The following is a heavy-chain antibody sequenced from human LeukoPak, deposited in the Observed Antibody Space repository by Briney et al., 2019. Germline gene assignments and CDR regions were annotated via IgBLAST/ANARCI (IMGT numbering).Heavy chain of an antibody. CDR3: ARGRQRWLESDAFDI. D-gene: IGHD5-24*01. Sequence: GGSLRLSCAASGFTFSFYVMHWVRQAQGKGLEWVAVISNDGSNKYYADSVKGRFTISRDNSKNTFYLQTNSLRPEDTALYYCARGRQRWLESDAFDIWGLGTMVTVFS. CDR2: ISNDGSNK. CDR1: GFTFSFYV. V-gene: IGHV3-30-3*01. J-gene: IGHJ3*02.